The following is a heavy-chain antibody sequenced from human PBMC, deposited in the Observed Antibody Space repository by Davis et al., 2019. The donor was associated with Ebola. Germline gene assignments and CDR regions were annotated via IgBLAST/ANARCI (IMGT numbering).Heavy chain of an antibody. J-gene: IGHJ4*02. CDR3: AKDLLRGSGSYFSDY. D-gene: IGHD3-10*01. Sequence: GESLKISCAASGFTFSSYSMNWVRQAPGKGLEWVSSISSSSSYIYYADSVKGRFTISRDNSKNTLYLQMNSLRAEDTAVYYCAKDLLRGSGSYFSDYWGQGTLVTVSS. CDR2: ISSSSSYI. V-gene: IGHV3-21*01. CDR1: GFTFSSYS.